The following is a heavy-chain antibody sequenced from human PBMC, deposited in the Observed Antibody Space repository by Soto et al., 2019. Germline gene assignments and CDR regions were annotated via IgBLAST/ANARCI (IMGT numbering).Heavy chain of an antibody. CDR3: ASGQCFCNSCSYLKH. CDR1: GGSISSYY. V-gene: IGHV4-59*12. Sequence: PSETLSLTCTISGGSISSYYWSWIRQPPGKGLEWIGYIYYSGSTNYNPSLKSRVSISLDTSKNQFSLKLSSVTAADTAIYYCASGQCFCNSCSYLKHWGRGTLITVSS. D-gene: IGHD2-2*01. CDR2: IYYSGST. J-gene: IGHJ4*01.